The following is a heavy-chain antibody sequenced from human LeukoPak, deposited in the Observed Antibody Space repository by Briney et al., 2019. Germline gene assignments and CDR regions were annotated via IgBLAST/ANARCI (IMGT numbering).Heavy chain of an antibody. Sequence: ASVKVSCKASGFTFTSHDYNWVRQATGQGLEWMGWMNPNSGNTGYAQKFQGRVTMTRNTSISTAYMELSSLRSEDTAMYYCAREGYDYGYDYWGQGTLVTVSS. CDR1: GFTFTSHD. CDR2: MNPNSGNT. J-gene: IGHJ4*02. V-gene: IGHV1-8*01. D-gene: IGHD4-17*01. CDR3: AREGYDYGYDY.